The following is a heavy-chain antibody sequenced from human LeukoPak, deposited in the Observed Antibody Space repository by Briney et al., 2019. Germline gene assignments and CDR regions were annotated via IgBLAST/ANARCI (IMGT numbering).Heavy chain of an antibody. J-gene: IGHJ4*02. Sequence: GGSLRLSCAASGFTFSSYGMHWVRQAPGKGLEWVAFKWYDGSNKYYADSVKGRFTISRDNSKNTLYLQMNSLRAEDTAVYYCAKGGYTDYGDYSPFAYWGQGTLVTVSS. CDR3: AKGGYTDYGDYSPFAY. CDR2: KWYDGSNK. CDR1: GFTFSSYG. V-gene: IGHV3-30*02. D-gene: IGHD4-17*01.